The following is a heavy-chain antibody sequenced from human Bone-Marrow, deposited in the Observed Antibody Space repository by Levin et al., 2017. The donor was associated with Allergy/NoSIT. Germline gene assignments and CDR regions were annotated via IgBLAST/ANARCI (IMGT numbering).Heavy chain of an antibody. Sequence: SGPTLVKPTQTLTLTCTFSGLSLSSNEVGVGWIRQPPGKALEWLALLYWDGDKRYSPSLKTSLTITKYTSNNQVVLTMTNMYPVATVTYYCAHNDSYGYFDYWGQGTLVTVAS. CDR3: AHNDSYGYFDY. CDR1: GLSLSSNEVG. CDR2: LYWDGDK. V-gene: IGHV2-5*02. J-gene: IGHJ4*02. D-gene: IGHD5-18*01.